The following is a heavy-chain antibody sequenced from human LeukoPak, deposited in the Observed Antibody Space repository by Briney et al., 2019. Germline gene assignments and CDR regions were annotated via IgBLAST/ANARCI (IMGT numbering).Heavy chain of an antibody. CDR3: ARDPADSRGWYNY. J-gene: IGHJ4*02. CDR1: GFTFSSYS. Sequence: PGGSLRLSCAASGFTFSSYSMNWVRRAPGKGLEWVSSISSSSSYIYYADSVKGRFTISRGNAKNSLYLQMNSLRAEDTAVYYCARDPADSRGWYNYWGQGTLVTVSS. D-gene: IGHD6-19*01. CDR2: ISSSSSYI. V-gene: IGHV3-21*01.